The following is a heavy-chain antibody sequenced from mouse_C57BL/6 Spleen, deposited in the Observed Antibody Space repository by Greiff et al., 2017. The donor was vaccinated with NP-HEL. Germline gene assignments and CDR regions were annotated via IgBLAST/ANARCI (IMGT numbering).Heavy chain of an antibody. Sequence: QVQLKESGPGLVQPSQSLSITCTVSGFSLTSYGVHWVRQSPGKGLEWLGVIWSGGSTDYNAAFISRLSISTDNSKSQVFFKMNSLQADDTAIYYCAIPTGTYWYFDVWGTGTTVTVSS. CDR2: IWSGGST. CDR1: GFSLTSYG. V-gene: IGHV2-2*01. CDR3: AIPTGTYWYFDV. D-gene: IGHD4-1*02. J-gene: IGHJ1*03.